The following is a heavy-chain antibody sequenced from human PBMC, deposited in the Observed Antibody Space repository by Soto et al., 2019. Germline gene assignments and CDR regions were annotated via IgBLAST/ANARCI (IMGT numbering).Heavy chain of an antibody. V-gene: IGHV1-46*01. CDR3: ARGSNDIDY. Sequence: ASVKVSCKASGYIFTSYYIHWVRQAPGQGLEWMGWINPFDGSRMFAQSFQGRVTMTRDTSTSTVYMEVRSLRSEDTAVYYCARGSNDIDYWGQGTLVTVSS. CDR1: GYIFTSYY. J-gene: IGHJ4*02. D-gene: IGHD1-1*01. CDR2: INPFDGSR.